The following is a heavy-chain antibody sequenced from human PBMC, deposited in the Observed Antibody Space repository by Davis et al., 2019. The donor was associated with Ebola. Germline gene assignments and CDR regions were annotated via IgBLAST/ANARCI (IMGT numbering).Heavy chain of an antibody. V-gene: IGHV4-39*01. CDR1: GVSISSGGYY. CDR2: IYHSRST. D-gene: IGHD6-13*01. J-gene: IGHJ5*02. Sequence: MPSETLSLTCTVSGVSISSGGYYWSWIRQPPGKGLEWIGEIYHSRSTNYNPSLKSRVPISVDKSKNQFSLKLSSVTAADTAVYYCARRRSSNWYGDNWFDPWGQGTLVTVSS. CDR3: ARRRSSNWYGDNWFDP.